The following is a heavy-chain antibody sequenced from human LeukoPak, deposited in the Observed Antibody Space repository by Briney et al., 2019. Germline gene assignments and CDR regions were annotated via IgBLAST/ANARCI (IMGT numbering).Heavy chain of an antibody. D-gene: IGHD3-22*01. Sequence: SQTLSLTCTVSGGSISSGGYYWSWIRQPPGKGLEWIGYIYYSGSTNYNPSLKSRVTISVDTSKNQFSLKLSSVTAADTAVYYCAREEGVGVITMIVGDAFDIWGQGTMVTVSS. V-gene: IGHV4-61*08. CDR3: AREEGVGVITMIVGDAFDI. CDR1: GGSISSGGYY. CDR2: IYYSGST. J-gene: IGHJ3*02.